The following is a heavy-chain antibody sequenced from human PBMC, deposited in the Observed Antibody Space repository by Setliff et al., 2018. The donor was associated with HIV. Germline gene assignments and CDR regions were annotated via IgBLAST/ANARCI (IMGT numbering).Heavy chain of an antibody. CDR3: ARAKYYYDTSAYYGSRDWYFDL. Sequence: SETLSLTCTVSGGSISSSSYYWDWIRQPPGKGLEWIAAIYYSGDSHYNPSLKSRVTISVDTSKNQFSLKLNSVTAADTAVYYCARAKYYYDTSAYYGSRDWYFDLWGRGTLVTVSS. V-gene: IGHV4-39*07. D-gene: IGHD3-22*01. CDR1: GGSISSSSYY. J-gene: IGHJ2*01. CDR2: IYYSGDS.